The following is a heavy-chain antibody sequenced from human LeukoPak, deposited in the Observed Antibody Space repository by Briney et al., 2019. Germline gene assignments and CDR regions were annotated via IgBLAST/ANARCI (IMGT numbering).Heavy chain of an antibody. Sequence: SETLSLTCAVYGGSFSGYYWSWIRQPPGKGLEWTGEINHSGSTNYNPSLKSRVTISVDTSKNQFSLKLSSVTAADTAVYYCARVIGSSWYPSYNWFDPWGQGTLVTVSS. CDR1: GGSFSGYY. D-gene: IGHD6-13*01. CDR2: INHSGST. CDR3: ARVIGSSWYPSYNWFDP. V-gene: IGHV4-34*01. J-gene: IGHJ5*02.